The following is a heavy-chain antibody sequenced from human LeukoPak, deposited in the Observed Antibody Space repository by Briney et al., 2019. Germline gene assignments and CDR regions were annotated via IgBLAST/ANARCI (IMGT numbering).Heavy chain of an antibody. V-gene: IGHV3-30-3*01. D-gene: IGHD6-19*01. J-gene: IGHJ4*02. CDR1: GFVFSKYA. CDR2: VSYDGDFK. CDR3: ARDPYSHDSSGFSYFLQH. Sequence: GGSLRLSCVGSGFVFSKYAVHWVRQAPGKGLEWVAVVSYDGDFKLYGDSVKGRFTISRDNSQNMLFLQMNDLRPQDAATYFCARDPYSHDSSGFSYFLQHWGQGTVVTVSS.